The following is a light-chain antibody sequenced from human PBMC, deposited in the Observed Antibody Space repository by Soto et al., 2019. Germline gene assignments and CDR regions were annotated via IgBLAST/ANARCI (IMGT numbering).Light chain of an antibody. V-gene: IGKV1-39*01. Sequence: DIQLTQSPSSRSASVGDIVTITCRATQNINIYLNWYQQRPGQAPKLLIYAASKLQSGVSSRFSGTASGTEFSLTINSLQPDDFATYYCHQNDSDPSFAGGT. CDR1: QNINIY. J-gene: IGKJ4*01. CDR3: HQNDSDPS. CDR2: AAS.